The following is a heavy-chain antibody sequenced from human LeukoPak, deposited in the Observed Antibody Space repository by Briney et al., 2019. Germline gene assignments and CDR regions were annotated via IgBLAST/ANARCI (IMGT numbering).Heavy chain of an antibody. CDR3: ARPYYYDSRLDP. CDR1: GGSISSGDYY. CDR2: MYYSGSN. Sequence: SETLSLTCTVSGGSISSGDYYWSWIRQPPGKGLEWIAYMYYSGSNYYNPSLKGRVTMSADTSKNQLSLKLSSVTAADTAVYYCARPYYYDSRLDPWGQGILVTVSS. D-gene: IGHD3-22*01. J-gene: IGHJ5*02. V-gene: IGHV4-30-4*01.